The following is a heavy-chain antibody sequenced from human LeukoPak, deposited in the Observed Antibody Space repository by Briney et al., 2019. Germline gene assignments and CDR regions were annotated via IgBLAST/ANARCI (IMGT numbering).Heavy chain of an antibody. V-gene: IGHV3-30-3*02. CDR1: GFTFSSYA. J-gene: IGHJ4*02. CDR3: AKKGYYDGSGYYMYYFDH. Sequence: GRSLRLSCAASGFTFSSYAMHWVRQAPGKGLEWVAVISYDGSNKYYADSVKGRFTISRDNSKNTLYLQMNSLRAEDTAVYYCAKKGYYDGSGYYMYYFDHWGQGTLVTVSS. D-gene: IGHD3-22*01. CDR2: ISYDGSNK.